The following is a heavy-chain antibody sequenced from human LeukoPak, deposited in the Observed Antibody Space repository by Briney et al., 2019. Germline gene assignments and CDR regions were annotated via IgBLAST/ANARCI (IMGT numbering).Heavy chain of an antibody. J-gene: IGHJ4*02. Sequence: PGGSLRLSCTASGFTFSTYWIHWVRQAPGKGLVWVSQIKFDGTLASYADSVKGRFTISRDNANNTLYLQMNSLGTEDTAVYYCATKQWLAPPPDSWGQGSPVTVSS. CDR1: GFTFSTYW. CDR3: ATKQWLAPPPDS. V-gene: IGHV3-74*01. CDR2: IKFDGTLA. D-gene: IGHD6-19*01.